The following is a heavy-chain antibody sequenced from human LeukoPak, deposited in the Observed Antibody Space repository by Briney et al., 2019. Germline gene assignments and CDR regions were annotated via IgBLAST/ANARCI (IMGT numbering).Heavy chain of an antibody. CDR3: ATTSIAAAVPGCFDY. Sequence: GGSLRLSCEASGFTVSSSEMNWVRQAPGKWLEWGLYISSSGKTIYYADSTKGRFTVSRDNAKNSLYLQMNSLRAEDTAVYYCATTSIAAAVPGCFDYWGQGTLVTVFS. J-gene: IGHJ4*02. V-gene: IGHV3-48*03. CDR1: GFTVSSSE. D-gene: IGHD6-13*01. CDR2: ISSSGKTI.